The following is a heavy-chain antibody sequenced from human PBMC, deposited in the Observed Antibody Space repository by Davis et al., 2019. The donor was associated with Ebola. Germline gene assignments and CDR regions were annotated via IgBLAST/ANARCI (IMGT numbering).Heavy chain of an antibody. D-gene: IGHD2-2*01. CDR3: ARDPTHCSSTSCYVY. Sequence: GESLKISCAASGFTFSSYAMSWVRQAPGKGLEWVSSISSSSSYIYYADSVKGRFTISRDNAKNSLYLQMNSLRAEDTAVYYCARDPTHCSSTSCYVYWGQGTLVTVSS. V-gene: IGHV3-21*01. CDR2: ISSSSSYI. J-gene: IGHJ4*02. CDR1: GFTFSSYA.